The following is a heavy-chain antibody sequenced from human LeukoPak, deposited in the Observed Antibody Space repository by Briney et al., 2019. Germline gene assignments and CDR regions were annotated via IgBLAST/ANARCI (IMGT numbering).Heavy chain of an antibody. CDR1: GYTFTSYG. CDR2: MNPNSGNT. Sequence: ASVKVSCKASGYTFTSYGISWVRQAPGQGLEWMGWMNPNSGNTGYAQKFQGRVTMTRNTSISTAYMELSSLRSEDTAVYYCARGPSAYYDFWSGYYKEVPFDYWGQGTLVTVSS. V-gene: IGHV1-8*02. CDR3: ARGPSAYYDFWSGYYKEVPFDY. J-gene: IGHJ4*02. D-gene: IGHD3-3*01.